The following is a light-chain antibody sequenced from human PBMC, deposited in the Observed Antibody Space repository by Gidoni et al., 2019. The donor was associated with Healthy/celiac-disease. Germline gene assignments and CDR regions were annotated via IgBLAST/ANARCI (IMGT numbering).Light chain of an antibody. CDR2: EVS. CDR3: SSYTSSSLVV. V-gene: IGLV2-14*01. J-gene: IGLJ2*01. Sequence: HSALTQPASVSGSPGQSITISCTGTSSDVGGYNYVSWYQQHPGKAPKLMIYEVSNRPSGVSNRCSGSKSGNTASLTISGLQAEDEADYYCSSYTSSSLVVFGGGTKLTVL. CDR1: SSDVGGYNY.